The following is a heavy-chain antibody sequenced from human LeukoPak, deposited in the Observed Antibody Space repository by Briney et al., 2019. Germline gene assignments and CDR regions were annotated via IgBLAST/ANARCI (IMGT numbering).Heavy chain of an antibody. CDR2: IIPIFGTA. CDR1: GGTFISYA. J-gene: IGHJ2*01. CDR3: ARLEMWGAVAGQGSNWYFDL. D-gene: IGHD6-19*01. Sequence: SVKVSCKASGGTFISYAISWVRQAPGQGLEWMGRIIPIFGTANYAQKFQGRVTITTDESTSTAYMELSSLRSEDTAVYYCARLEMWGAVAGQGSNWYFDLWGRGTLVTVSS. V-gene: IGHV1-69*05.